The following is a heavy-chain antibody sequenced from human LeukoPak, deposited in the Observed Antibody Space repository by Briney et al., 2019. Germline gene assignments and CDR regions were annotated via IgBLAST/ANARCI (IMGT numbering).Heavy chain of an antibody. CDR3: ARGDIVVVPAAIDYYYYMDV. Sequence: ASVKVSCKASGYTFTSYGISWVRQAPGQGLEWMGWLSAYNGNTNYAQKLQGRVTMTTDTSTSTAYMELRSLRSDDTAVYYCARGDIVVVPAAIDYYYYMDVWGKGTTVTVSS. J-gene: IGHJ6*03. V-gene: IGHV1-18*01. D-gene: IGHD2-2*01. CDR2: LSAYNGNT. CDR1: GYTFTSYG.